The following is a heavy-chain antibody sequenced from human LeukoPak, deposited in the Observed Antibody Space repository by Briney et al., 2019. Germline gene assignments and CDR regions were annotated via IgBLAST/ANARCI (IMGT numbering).Heavy chain of an antibody. J-gene: IGHJ5*02. CDR3: ARRRSSSWNHNWFDP. Sequence: PSETLSLTCTVSGGSISSHYWSWIRQPPGKGLEWIGYIYYSGSTNYNPSLKSRVTISVDTSKNQFSLKLSSVTAADTAVYYCARRRSSSWNHNWFDPWGQGTLVTVSS. V-gene: IGHV4-59*08. CDR2: IYYSGST. D-gene: IGHD6-13*01. CDR1: GGSISSHY.